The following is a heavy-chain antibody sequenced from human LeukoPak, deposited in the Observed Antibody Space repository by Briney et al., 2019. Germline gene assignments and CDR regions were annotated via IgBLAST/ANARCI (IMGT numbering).Heavy chain of an antibody. D-gene: IGHD3-22*01. J-gene: IGHJ4*02. V-gene: IGHV3-23*01. CDR3: ASYCYDSSGTGGHFDY. CDR1: GFTFSSYA. CDR2: ISGSGGST. Sequence: GGSLRLSCTASGFTFSSYAMSWVRQAPGKGLEWVSAISGSGGSTYYADSVKGRFTISRDNSKNTLYLQMNSLRAEDTAVYYCASYCYDSSGTGGHFDYWGQGTLVTVSS.